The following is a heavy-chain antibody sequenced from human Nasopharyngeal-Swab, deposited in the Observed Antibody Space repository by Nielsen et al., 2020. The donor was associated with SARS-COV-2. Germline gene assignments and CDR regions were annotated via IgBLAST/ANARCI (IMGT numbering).Heavy chain of an antibody. CDR1: GLSIDGYA. J-gene: IGHJ6*02. D-gene: IGHD7-27*01. CDR2: ISRDSGSI. CDR3: AKDWRTGRSLGLFGMDV. V-gene: IGHV3-9*01. Sequence: GGSLRLSCEGSGLSIDGYAMYWVRQAPGKGLEWVSGISRDSGSIDYVDSVKGRFTISRDNAKNSLYLQMNSLRPEDTALYYCAKDWRTGRSLGLFGMDVWGQGTTVIVSS.